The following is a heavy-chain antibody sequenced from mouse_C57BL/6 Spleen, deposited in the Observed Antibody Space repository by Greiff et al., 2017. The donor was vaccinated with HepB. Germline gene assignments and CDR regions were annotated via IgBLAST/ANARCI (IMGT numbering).Heavy chain of an antibody. CDR1: GFTFSDYG. V-gene: IGHV5-17*01. J-gene: IGHJ4*01. CDR2: ISSGSSTI. Sequence: EVQLVESGGGLVKPGGSLKLSCAASGFTFSDYGMHWVRQAPEKGLEWVAYISSGSSTIYYADTVKGRFTISRDNAKNTLFLQMTSLRSEDTAMYYCARWDDYYAMDYWGQGTSVTVSS. CDR3: ARWDDYYAMDY. D-gene: IGHD4-1*01.